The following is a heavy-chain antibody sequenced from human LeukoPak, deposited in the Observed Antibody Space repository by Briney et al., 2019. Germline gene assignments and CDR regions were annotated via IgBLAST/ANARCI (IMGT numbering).Heavy chain of an antibody. Sequence: SETLSLTCAVYGGSFSGYYWSWIRQPPGKGLEWIGEINHSGSTYYNPSLKSRVTISVDTSKNQFSLKLSSVTAADTAMYYCASRGVGYYYGMDVWGQGTTVTVSS. D-gene: IGHD3-10*01. J-gene: IGHJ6*02. CDR2: INHSGST. CDR3: ASRGVGYYYGMDV. CDR1: GGSFSGYY. V-gene: IGHV4-34*01.